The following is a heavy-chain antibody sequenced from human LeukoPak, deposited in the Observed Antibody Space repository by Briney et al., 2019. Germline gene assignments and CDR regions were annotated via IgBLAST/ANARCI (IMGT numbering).Heavy chain of an antibody. CDR1: GFTLSGYW. D-gene: IGHD6-13*01. CDR3: AKDPPIINIAAEVNWFDP. CDR2: IKQDGDEK. J-gene: IGHJ5*02. Sequence: GGSLRLSCAASGFTLSGYWMSWVRRAPGKGLEWVANIKQDGDEKYYVDSVKGRFTISRDNAKNSAYLQMNSLRAEDTAVYYCAKDPPIINIAAEVNWFDPWGQGTLVTVSS. V-gene: IGHV3-7*03.